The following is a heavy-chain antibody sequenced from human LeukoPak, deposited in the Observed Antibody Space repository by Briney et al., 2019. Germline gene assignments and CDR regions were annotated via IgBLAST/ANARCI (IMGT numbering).Heavy chain of an antibody. J-gene: IGHJ5*02. D-gene: IGHD3-9*01. CDR2: ISGSGGST. Sequence: GGSLRLSCAASGFTFSSYAMSWVRQAPGKGLEWVSAISGSGGSTYYADSAKGRFTISRDNSKNTLYLQMNSLRAEDTAVYYCAKARLRYFDWYTAWGQGTLVTVSS. CDR1: GFTFSSYA. V-gene: IGHV3-23*01. CDR3: AKARLRYFDWYTA.